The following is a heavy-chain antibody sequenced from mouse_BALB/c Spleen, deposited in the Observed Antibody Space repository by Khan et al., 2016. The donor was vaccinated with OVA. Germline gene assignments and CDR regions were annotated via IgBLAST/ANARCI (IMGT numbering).Heavy chain of an antibody. CDR2: TPTKANTHAT. J-gene: IGHJ3*01. D-gene: IGHD3-3*01. Sequence: LSFSASFFPLLPALRARSPTLQEQGPDCVAPTPTKANTHATYYAESVKGRFTISRDDSKSSVYLQMNSLRAEDTGIYYCTRRDAWFAYWGQGTLVTVSA. CDR3: TRRDAWFAY. V-gene: IGHV6-6*01. CDR1: FFPLLPAL.